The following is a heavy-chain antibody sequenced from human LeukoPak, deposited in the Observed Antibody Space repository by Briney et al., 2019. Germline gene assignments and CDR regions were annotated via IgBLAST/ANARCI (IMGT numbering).Heavy chain of an antibody. CDR1: GFTFSDFW. D-gene: IGHD1-26*01. Sequence: PGGSLRLSCAASGFTFSDFWMHWVRQAPGKGLVWVSRINNDGSNRGYVGSVKGRFTISRDNAKNTLYLQMNSLTAEDTAVYYCARAIHLVGAFDSWGQGTMVTVSS. CDR3: ARAIHLVGAFDS. J-gene: IGHJ3*02. CDR2: INNDGSNR. V-gene: IGHV3-74*01.